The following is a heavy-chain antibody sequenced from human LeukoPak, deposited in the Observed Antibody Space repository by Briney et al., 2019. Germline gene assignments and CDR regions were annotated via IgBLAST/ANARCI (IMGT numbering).Heavy chain of an antibody. Sequence: GGSPRLSCAASGFTFSSYGMHWVRQAPGKGLVWVSRIKSDGSSTSYADSVKGRFTISRDNAKNTLYLQMNSLRDEDTAVYYCARESGYHGSGFDPWGQGTLVTVSS. CDR3: ARESGYHGSGFDP. CDR2: IKSDGSST. D-gene: IGHD3-10*01. CDR1: GFTFSSYG. J-gene: IGHJ5*02. V-gene: IGHV3-74*01.